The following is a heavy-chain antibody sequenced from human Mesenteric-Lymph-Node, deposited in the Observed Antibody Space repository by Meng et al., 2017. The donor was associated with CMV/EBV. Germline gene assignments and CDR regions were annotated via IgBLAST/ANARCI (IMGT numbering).Heavy chain of an antibody. V-gene: IGHV3-23*01. CDR2: ISGSAGST. CDR1: GFTFSSYA. D-gene: IGHD1-1*01. J-gene: IGHJ4*02. Sequence: GGSLRLSCAASGFTFSSYAMSWVRQAPGKGLEWVSAISGSAGSTFYADSVKGRFTISRDNAKDSLYLQLNSLRAEDTAVYYCVRGYSTNWNQPAYFDYWGQGALVTVSS. CDR3: VRGYSTNWNQPAYFDY.